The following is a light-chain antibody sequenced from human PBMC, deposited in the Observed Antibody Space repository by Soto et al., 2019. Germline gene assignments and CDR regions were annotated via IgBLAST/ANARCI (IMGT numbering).Light chain of an antibody. CDR3: QQRSNWPLV. V-gene: IGKV3-11*01. J-gene: IGKJ4*01. Sequence: EIVLTQSPATLSLSPGERATLSCRASQSVSSYLAWYQQKPGQAPRLLIYDAFNRATGIPARFSGSGSEIDFTLTISSLEPEDFAVYYCQQRSNWPLVFSGGTMVEIK. CDR1: QSVSSY. CDR2: DAF.